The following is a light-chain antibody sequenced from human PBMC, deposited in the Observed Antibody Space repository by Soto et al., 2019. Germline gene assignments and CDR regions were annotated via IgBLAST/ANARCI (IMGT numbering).Light chain of an antibody. J-gene: IGKJ1*01. CDR1: QNVLYSSNNKNY. CDR2: WAS. Sequence: DIVMTQSPDSLAVSLGERATINCKSSQNVLYSSNNKNYLAWYQQKPGQPPKLLIYWASTRESGVPDRFSGSGSGTDFTLTISSLQAEDVAVYYCQQYYSTPGTLGQGTKVDLK. CDR3: QQYYSTPGT. V-gene: IGKV4-1*01.